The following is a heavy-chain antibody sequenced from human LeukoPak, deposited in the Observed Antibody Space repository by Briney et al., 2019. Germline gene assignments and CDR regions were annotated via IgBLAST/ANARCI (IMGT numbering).Heavy chain of an antibody. CDR2: ISAYNGNT. J-gene: IGHJ4*02. CDR1: GYTFTSYG. V-gene: IGHV1-18*01. Sequence: GASVTVSCKASGYTFTSYGISWVRQAPGQGLEWMGWISAYNGNTNYAQKLQGRVTMTTDTSTSTAYMELRSLRSDDTAVYYCARSVRNGYSGYDLGYWGQGTLVTVSS. D-gene: IGHD5-12*01. CDR3: ARSVRNGYSGYDLGY.